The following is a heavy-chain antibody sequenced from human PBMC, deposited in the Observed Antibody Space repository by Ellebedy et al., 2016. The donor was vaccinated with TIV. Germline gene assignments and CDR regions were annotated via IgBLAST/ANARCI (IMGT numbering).Heavy chain of an antibody. D-gene: IGHD4-23*01. CDR3: ARQHDYGGEAPDY. Sequence: PGGSLRLSCQASGYSFTSYWIGWVRQMPGKGLEWMGIIYPGDSDTRYSPSFQGQVTISADKSISTAYLQWSSLKASDTAMYYCARQHDYGGEAPDYWGQGTLVTVSS. J-gene: IGHJ4*02. CDR2: IYPGDSDT. V-gene: IGHV5-51*01. CDR1: GYSFTSYW.